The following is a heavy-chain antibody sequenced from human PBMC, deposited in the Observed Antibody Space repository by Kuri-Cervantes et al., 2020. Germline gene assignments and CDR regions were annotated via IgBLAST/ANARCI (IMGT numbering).Heavy chain of an antibody. CDR1: GYSISSGYY. CDR2: IYHSGST. Sequence: ESLKISCAVSGYSISSGYYWGWIRQPPGKGLEWIGSIYHSGSTYYNPSLKSRVTISVDTSKNQFSLKLSSVTAADTAVYYCARVLWRGGNDHWGQGTMVTVSS. CDR3: ARVLWRGGNDH. D-gene: IGHD2-15*01. V-gene: IGHV4-38-2*01. J-gene: IGHJ3*01.